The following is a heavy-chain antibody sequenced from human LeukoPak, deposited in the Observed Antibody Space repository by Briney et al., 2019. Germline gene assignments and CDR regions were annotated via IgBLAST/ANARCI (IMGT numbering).Heavy chain of an antibody. CDR3: ARAEYYYDSSAYYYPLYFDY. Sequence: SETLSLTCAVSGGSISSGGYSWSWIRQPPGTGLEWIGYISHSGSAYYNPSLQSRVTISGDRSKNQFSLRLTSVTAADTAVYYCARAEYYYDSSAYYYPLYFDYWGQGTLVTVSS. J-gene: IGHJ4*02. D-gene: IGHD3-22*01. CDR1: GGSISSGGYS. V-gene: IGHV4-30-2*01. CDR2: ISHSGSA.